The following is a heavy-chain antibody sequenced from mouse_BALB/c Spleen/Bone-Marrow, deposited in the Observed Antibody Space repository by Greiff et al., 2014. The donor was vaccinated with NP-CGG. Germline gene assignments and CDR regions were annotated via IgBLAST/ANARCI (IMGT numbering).Heavy chain of an antibody. J-gene: IGHJ3*01. CDR3: TRDGSPFAY. Sequence: SGAELVRPGASVKLSCKASGYTFTSYWINWVKQRPGQGLEWIGNIYPSDSYTNYNQKFKDKATLTVDKSSSTAYMQLSSPTSEDSAVYYCTRDGSPFAYWGQGTLVTVSA. D-gene: IGHD2-3*01. V-gene: IGHV1-69*02. CDR2: IYPSDSYT. CDR1: GYTFTSYW.